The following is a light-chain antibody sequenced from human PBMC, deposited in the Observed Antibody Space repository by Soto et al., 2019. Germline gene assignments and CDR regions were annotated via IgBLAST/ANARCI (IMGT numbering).Light chain of an antibody. J-gene: IGKJ3*01. V-gene: IGKV3-11*01. CDR3: QQRFTWPS. CDR1: QSISSY. Sequence: ETVLTQSPATLSLSPGERATLSCRASQSISSYLAWHQQKPGQAPRLLIYDAAIRATGIPARFSGSGSGTDFTLTISSLEPEDFAVYYCQQRFTWPSFGPGNKVDI. CDR2: DAA.